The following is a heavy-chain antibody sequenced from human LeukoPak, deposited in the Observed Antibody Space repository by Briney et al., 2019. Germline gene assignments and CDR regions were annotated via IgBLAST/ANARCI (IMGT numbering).Heavy chain of an antibody. CDR2: ISYDGSNK. D-gene: IGHD1-26*01. V-gene: IGHV3-30*18. Sequence: PGRSLRLSCAASGFAFSSYGIHWVRQAPGKGLEWVAAISYDGSNKYYADSVKGRFTISRDNSKNTLYLQMNSLRAEDTAVYYCAKDGLLRSYYDSFDYWGQGTLVTVSS. J-gene: IGHJ4*02. CDR1: GFAFSSYG. CDR3: AKDGLLRSYYDSFDY.